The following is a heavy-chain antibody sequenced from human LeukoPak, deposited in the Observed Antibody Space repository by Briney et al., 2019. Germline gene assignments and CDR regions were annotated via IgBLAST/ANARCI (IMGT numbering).Heavy chain of an antibody. CDR1: GLTFNNYA. CDR2: ISGRGASK. J-gene: IGHJ6*03. CDR3: AKVAHCSSTSCYPGYYYYYMDV. Sequence: PGGSLRLSCAVSGLTFNNYAMSWVRQAPGKGLEWVSGISGRGASKYYADSVKGRFTISRDNSKNTLYLQMNSLRAEDTAVYYCAKVAHCSSTSCYPGYYYYYMDVWGKGTTVTISS. D-gene: IGHD2-2*01. V-gene: IGHV3-23*01.